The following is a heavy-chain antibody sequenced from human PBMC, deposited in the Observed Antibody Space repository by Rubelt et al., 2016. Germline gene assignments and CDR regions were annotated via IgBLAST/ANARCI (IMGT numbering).Heavy chain of an antibody. Sequence: EVQLVESGGGLVQPGGSLRLSCAASGFTLSSYSMNWVRQAPGKGLEWVSYINKGSNTIYYADSVKGRFTISRDDAKNALYRQMNSLRAEDTAVYYCAREGWTWGQGTLVTVSS. D-gene: IGHD6-19*01. J-gene: IGHJ4*02. CDR3: AREGWT. CDR1: GFTLSSYS. V-gene: IGHV3-48*04. CDR2: INKGSNTI.